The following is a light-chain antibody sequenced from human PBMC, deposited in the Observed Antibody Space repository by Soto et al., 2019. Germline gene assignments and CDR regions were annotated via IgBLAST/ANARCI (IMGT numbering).Light chain of an antibody. CDR2: ENT. Sequence: QSVLTQPPSVSGAPGQRVTISCTGSSSNIGAVFDVHWYQQVPGTAPKLLIYENTKRPSGVPDRFSGSKSGTSASLAITGLQSDDQADYNCQSYDSGLSGWLFGGGTKLTVL. J-gene: IGLJ2*01. V-gene: IGLV1-40*01. CDR3: QSYDSGLSGWL. CDR1: SSNIGAVFD.